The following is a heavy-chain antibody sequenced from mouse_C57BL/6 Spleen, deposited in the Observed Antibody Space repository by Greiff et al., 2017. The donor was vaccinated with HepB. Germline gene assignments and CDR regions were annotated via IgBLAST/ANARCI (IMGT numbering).Heavy chain of an antibody. J-gene: IGHJ2*01. CDR3: ARERTGGFDY. D-gene: IGHD4-1*01. CDR1: GFTFSSYA. Sequence: EVQGVESGGGLVKPGGSLKLSCAASGFTFSSYAMSWVRQTPEKRLEWVATISDGGSYTYYPDNVKGRFTISRDNAKNNLYLQMSHLKSEDTAMYYCARERTGGFDYWGQGTTLTVSS. CDR2: ISDGGSYT. V-gene: IGHV5-4*01.